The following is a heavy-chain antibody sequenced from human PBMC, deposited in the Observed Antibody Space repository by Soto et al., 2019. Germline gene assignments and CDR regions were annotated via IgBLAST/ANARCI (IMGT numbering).Heavy chain of an antibody. D-gene: IGHD3-16*01. CDR3: AFTFGGVVPSDY. V-gene: IGHV1-8*01. CDR1: GYTFTSYD. CDR2: MNPNSGNT. J-gene: IGHJ4*02. Sequence: ASVKVSCKASGYTFTSYDINWVRQATGQGLEWMGWMNPNSGNTGYAQKFQGRVTMTTDTSTSTAYMELRSLRSDDTAVYYCAFTFGGVVPSDYWGQGTLVTVSS.